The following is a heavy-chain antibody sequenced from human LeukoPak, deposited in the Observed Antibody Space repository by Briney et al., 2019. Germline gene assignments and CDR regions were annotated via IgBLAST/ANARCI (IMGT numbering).Heavy chain of an antibody. CDR3: ARDHYGPDY. V-gene: IGHV3-74*01. CDR1: GHTFTIYW. D-gene: IGHD4-17*01. CDR2: INTDGAST. Sequence: GGSLRLSCAPSGHTFTIYWMLWIRQAPGKGLVWVSRINTDGASTSYADSVQGRFTISRDNAKNTLYLQMNSLRVEDTAVYYCARDHYGPDYWGHGTLVTVSS. J-gene: IGHJ4*01.